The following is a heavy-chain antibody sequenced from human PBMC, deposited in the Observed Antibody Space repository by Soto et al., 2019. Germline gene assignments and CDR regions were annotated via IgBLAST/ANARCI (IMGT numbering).Heavy chain of an antibody. CDR3: ARTITTPSLRIFPGYYYYGMDV. J-gene: IGHJ6*02. CDR2: TYYRSKWYN. D-gene: IGHD3-9*01. V-gene: IGHV6-1*01. CDR1: GDSVSSNSAA. Sequence: SQTLSLTCAISGDSVSSNSAAWNWIRQSPSRGLEWLGRTYYRSKWYNDYAVSVKSRITINPDTSKNQFSLQLNSVTPEDTAVYYCARTITTPSLRIFPGYYYYGMDVWGQGTTVTVYS.